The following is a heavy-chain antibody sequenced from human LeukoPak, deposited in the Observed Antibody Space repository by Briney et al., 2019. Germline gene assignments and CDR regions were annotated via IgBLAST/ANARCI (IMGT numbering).Heavy chain of an antibody. CDR1: GGTFSSYA. CDR2: IIPIFGTA. J-gene: IGHJ6*03. Sequence: SVKVSCKASGGTFSSYAISWVRQAPGQGLEWMGGIIPIFGTANYAQKFQGRVTITADESTSTAYMELSSLRSEDTAVYYCAKGGDIVVVPAAPRYYYYMDVWGKGTTVTVSS. D-gene: IGHD2-2*01. V-gene: IGHV1-69*01. CDR3: AKGGDIVVVPAAPRYYYYMDV.